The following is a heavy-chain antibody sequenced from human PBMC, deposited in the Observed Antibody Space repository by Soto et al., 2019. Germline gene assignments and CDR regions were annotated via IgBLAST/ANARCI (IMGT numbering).Heavy chain of an antibody. J-gene: IGHJ6*03. D-gene: IGHD4-17*01. Sequence: PSETLSLTCTVSGGSISSYYWSWIRQPPGKGLERIGYIYYSRRTNYNPSLKSRVTISVDMSKNLFSLKLSSVTAADTAVYYCARPRYGDYYYYMDVWGKGTTVTVSS. CDR2: IYYSRRT. CDR3: ARPRYGDYYYYMDV. V-gene: IGHV4-59*08. CDR1: GGSISSYY.